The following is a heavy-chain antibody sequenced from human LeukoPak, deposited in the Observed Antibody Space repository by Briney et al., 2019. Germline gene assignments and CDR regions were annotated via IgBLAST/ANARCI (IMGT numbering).Heavy chain of an antibody. CDR3: AKDDYAGTNFDY. V-gene: IGHV3-23*01. D-gene: IGHD4-23*01. CDR2: ISGSGDYT. J-gene: IGHJ4*02. Sequence: GGSLRLSCAASGFTFSSYAMSWVRQAPGKGLEWVSAISGSGDYTYYADSVKGRFTISRDNSKNTLYLQMNSLRAEDTAVYYCAKDDYAGTNFDYWGQGTLVTVSS. CDR1: GFTFSSYA.